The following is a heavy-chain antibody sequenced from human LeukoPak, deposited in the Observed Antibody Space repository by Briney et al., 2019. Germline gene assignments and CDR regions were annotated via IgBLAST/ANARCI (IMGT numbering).Heavy chain of an antibody. D-gene: IGHD5-18*01. V-gene: IGHV3-43*02. CDR3: AKGSGYTYGRFIFDY. J-gene: IGHJ4*02. Sequence: PGGSLRLSCAASGFTFDDYAMHWVRQAPGKGLEWVSLISGDGGSTHYADSVKGRFTISRDNSKNSLYLQMNSLRTEDTALYYCAKGSGYTYGRFIFDYWGQGTLVTVSS. CDR1: GFTFDDYA. CDR2: ISGDGGST.